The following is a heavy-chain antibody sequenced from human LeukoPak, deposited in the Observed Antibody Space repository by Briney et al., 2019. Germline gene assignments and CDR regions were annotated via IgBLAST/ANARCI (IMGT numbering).Heavy chain of an antibody. Sequence: GGSLRLSCAASGFTVSSNYMSWVRQAPGKGLEWVSVNSDGGSTSYADSVTGRFTISRDTSKNTLYLQMNSLRAEDTAVYYCARGSYNWNFPGDYWGQGTLVTVSS. CDR3: ARGSYNWNFPGDY. J-gene: IGHJ4*02. D-gene: IGHD1-7*01. CDR2: NSDGGST. V-gene: IGHV3-53*01. CDR1: GFTVSSNY.